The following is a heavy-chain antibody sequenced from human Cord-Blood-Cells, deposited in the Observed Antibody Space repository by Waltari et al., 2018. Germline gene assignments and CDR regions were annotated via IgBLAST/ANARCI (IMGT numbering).Heavy chain of an antibody. D-gene: IGHD6-13*01. V-gene: IGHV1-69*06. CDR1: GGTFSSYA. J-gene: IGHJ2*01. Sequence: QVQLVQSGAEVKKPGSSVKVSCKASGGTFSSYAISWVRQAPGHGLEWMGGILPILGTANYAQKCQGTVTITADNSTSTAYMELSSLRSEDTAVYYCARGSGYSSSWYPYWYFDLWGRGTLVTVSS. CDR3: ARGSGYSSSWYPYWYFDL. CDR2: ILPILGTA.